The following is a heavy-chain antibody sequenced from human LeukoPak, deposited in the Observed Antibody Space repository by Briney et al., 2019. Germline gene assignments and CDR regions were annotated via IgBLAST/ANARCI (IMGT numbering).Heavy chain of an antibody. D-gene: IGHD3-22*01. J-gene: IGHJ4*02. CDR3: TRLLYYYDSTIYQRYFDY. Sequence: PGGSLRLSCAASGFTASSNYMNWVRQAPGKGLEWVSIIYSGGNTYYADSVKGRFTISRDNSQNTLYLQMNSLRPEDTAVYYCTRLLYYYDSTIYQRYFDYWGQGTLVTVSS. V-gene: IGHV3-53*01. CDR1: GFTASSNY. CDR2: IYSGGNT.